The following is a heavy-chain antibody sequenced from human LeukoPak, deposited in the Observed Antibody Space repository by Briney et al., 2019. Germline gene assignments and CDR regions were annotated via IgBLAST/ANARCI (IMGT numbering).Heavy chain of an antibody. V-gene: IGHV3-30*04. CDR3: ARGYCTSSSCYNDY. Sequence: GGSLRPSCATSGFTFSSYAFHWVRQAPGKGLEWVATMSFDVNNKYYADSVRGRFTISRDNSKNTLYLQMNSLRAEDTAVYSCARGYCTSSSCYNDYWGQGTLVTVSS. D-gene: IGHD2-2*02. CDR2: MSFDVNNK. J-gene: IGHJ4*02. CDR1: GFTFSSYA.